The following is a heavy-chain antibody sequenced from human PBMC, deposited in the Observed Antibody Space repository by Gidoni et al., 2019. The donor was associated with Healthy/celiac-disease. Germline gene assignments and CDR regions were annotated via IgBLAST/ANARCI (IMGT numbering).Heavy chain of an antibody. Sequence: QVQLVQSGAEVKKPGASVKLSCKASGYTFTSYDMHWVRQAPGQGLEWMGIINPTGSSTTYAQKFQGRVTLTRDTSTSTVYMELSSLRSEDTAVYYCARGWGPSGGTFYYFYYGMDVWGQGTTVTVSS. CDR1: GYTFTSYD. D-gene: IGHD6-25*01. CDR3: ARGWGPSGGTFYYFYYGMDV. V-gene: IGHV1-46*01. J-gene: IGHJ6*02. CDR2: INPTGSST.